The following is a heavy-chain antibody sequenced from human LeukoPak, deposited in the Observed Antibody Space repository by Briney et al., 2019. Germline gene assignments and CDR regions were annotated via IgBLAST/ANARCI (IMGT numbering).Heavy chain of an antibody. CDR3: ASRSREWDAFDI. V-gene: IGHV4-59*01. J-gene: IGHJ3*02. CDR2: IYYSGST. CDR1: GGSLSSYY. D-gene: IGHD2-8*01. Sequence: PSETLSLTCTVSGGSLSSYYWSWIRQPPGKGLEWIAFIYYSGSTSYNPSLKSRVTISVDTSKNQFSLKLSSVTAADTAVYYCASRSREWDAFDIWGQGTMVTVSS.